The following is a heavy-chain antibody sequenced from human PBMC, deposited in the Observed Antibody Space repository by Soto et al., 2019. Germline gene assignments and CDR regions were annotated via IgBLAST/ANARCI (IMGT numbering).Heavy chain of an antibody. V-gene: IGHV1-8*01. D-gene: IGHD3-9*01. Sequence: ASVKVSCKASGYTFTSYDINWVRQATGQGLEWMGWMNPNSGNTGYAQKFQGRVTMTRNTSISTAHMELSSLRSEDTAVYYCARGHILRYFDWSTGDYWGQGTLVTVSS. CDR2: MNPNSGNT. CDR3: ARGHILRYFDWSTGDY. CDR1: GYTFTSYD. J-gene: IGHJ4*02.